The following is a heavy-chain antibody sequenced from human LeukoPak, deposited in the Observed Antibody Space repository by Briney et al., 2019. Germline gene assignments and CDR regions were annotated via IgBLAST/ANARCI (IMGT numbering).Heavy chain of an antibody. J-gene: IGHJ4*02. D-gene: IGHD3-3*01. CDR2: INHSGST. Sequence: SETLSLTCAVYGGSFSGYYWSWIRQPPGKGLEWIGEINHSGSTNYNPSLKSRVTISVDTSKNQFSLKLSSVTAADTAVYYCARASWDYDFWSGYYLYYFDYWGQGTLVTVSS. CDR3: ARASWDYDFWSGYYLYYFDY. V-gene: IGHV4-34*01. CDR1: GGSFSGYY.